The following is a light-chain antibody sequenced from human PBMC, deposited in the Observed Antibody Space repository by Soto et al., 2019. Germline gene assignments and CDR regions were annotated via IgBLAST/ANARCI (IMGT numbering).Light chain of an antibody. Sequence: QSALTQPPSMSGSPGQSVTNSCTGTSSDVGSYNRVSWYQQPPGTAPKLMIYEVSNRPSGVPDRFSGSKSGNTASLTISGLQAEDEADYYCSSYTSSSTVVFGGGTKLTVL. V-gene: IGLV2-18*02. CDR3: SSYTSSSTVV. CDR2: EVS. J-gene: IGLJ2*01. CDR1: SSDVGSYNR.